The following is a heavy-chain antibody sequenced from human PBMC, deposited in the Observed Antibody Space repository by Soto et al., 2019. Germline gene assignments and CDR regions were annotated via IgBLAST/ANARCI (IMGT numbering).Heavy chain of an antibody. CDR3: ARAGAAPYYYYGLDV. V-gene: IGHV1-69*02. J-gene: IGHJ4*02. CDR2: IIPILGIA. D-gene: IGHD3-10*01. CDR1: GGTFSSYT. Sequence: SVKVSCKASGGTFSSYTISWVRQAPGQGLEWMGRIIPILGIANYAQKFQGRVTITADKSTSTAYMDLRSLTSDDTAIYYCARAGAAPYYYYGLDVWGQGTLVTVSS.